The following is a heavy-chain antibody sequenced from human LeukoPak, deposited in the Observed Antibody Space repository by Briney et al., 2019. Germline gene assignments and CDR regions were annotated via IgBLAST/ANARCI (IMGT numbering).Heavy chain of an antibody. J-gene: IGHJ3*02. Sequence: SETLSLTCTVSGGSISSYYWSWIRQPAGKGLEWIGRIYTSGSTNYNPSLKSRVTISVDTSKNQFSLKLSSVTAADTAVYYCARLSMGSGTRRTFDIWGQGTMVTVSS. CDR1: GGSISSYY. V-gene: IGHV4-4*07. CDR2: IYTSGST. CDR3: ARLSMGSGTRRTFDI. D-gene: IGHD3-10*01.